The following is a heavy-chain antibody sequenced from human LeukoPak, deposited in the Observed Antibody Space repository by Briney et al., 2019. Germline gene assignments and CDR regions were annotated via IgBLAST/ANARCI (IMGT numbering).Heavy chain of an antibody. J-gene: IGHJ3*02. CDR3: ARDGQPMDAFDI. Sequence: SETLSLTCTVSAGSISSYYWTWIRQPPGKGLEWIGYIYQSGSAYYNPSLKSRVTISVDTSKNQFSLKLSSVTAADTAVYYCARDGQPMDAFDIWGQGTMVTVSS. V-gene: IGHV4-59*12. CDR2: IYQSGSA. D-gene: IGHD6-13*01. CDR1: AGSISSYY.